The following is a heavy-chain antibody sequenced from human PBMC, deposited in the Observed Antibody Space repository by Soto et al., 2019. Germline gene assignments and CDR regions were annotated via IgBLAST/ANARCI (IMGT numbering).Heavy chain of an antibody. CDR3: ARDLERVFDY. Sequence: QVQLVESGGGVVQPGRSLRLSCAASGFTFSSYAMHWVRQAPGKGLEWVAVIAYDGRNKYYADSVKGRFTISRDNSKNTLYLQMNSPRIEDTAVYYCARDLERVFDYWGQGTLVTVSS. CDR1: GFTFSSYA. D-gene: IGHD1-1*01. J-gene: IGHJ4*02. V-gene: IGHV3-30*04. CDR2: IAYDGRNK.